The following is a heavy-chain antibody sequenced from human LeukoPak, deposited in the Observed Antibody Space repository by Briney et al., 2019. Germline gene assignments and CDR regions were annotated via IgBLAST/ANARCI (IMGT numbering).Heavy chain of an antibody. D-gene: IGHD4-23*01. J-gene: IGHJ3*02. Sequence: PGGSLRLSCAASGFTFSAYGMHWVRQAPGKGLEWVSYISSSGSTIYYADSVKGRFTISRDNAKNSLYLQMNSLRAEDTAVYYCARAYGGNSIGHAFDIWGQGTMVTVSS. CDR3: ARAYGGNSIGHAFDI. CDR2: ISSSGSTI. V-gene: IGHV3-48*04. CDR1: GFTFSAYG.